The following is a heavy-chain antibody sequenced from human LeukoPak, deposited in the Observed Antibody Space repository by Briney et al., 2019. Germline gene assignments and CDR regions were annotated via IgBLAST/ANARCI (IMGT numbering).Heavy chain of an antibody. CDR3: ATVSSGYSGYDYGYMDV. CDR2: ISPDSGNT. Sequence: ASVKVSCKTSGYTFTSYGITWVRQAPGQGLEWMGWISPDSGNTKHAQNFQGRVTMTTDTSTSTAYMELRSLRSDDTAVYYCATVSSGYSGYDYGYMDVWGKGTTVTVSS. CDR1: GYTFTSYG. D-gene: IGHD5-12*01. J-gene: IGHJ6*03. V-gene: IGHV1-18*01.